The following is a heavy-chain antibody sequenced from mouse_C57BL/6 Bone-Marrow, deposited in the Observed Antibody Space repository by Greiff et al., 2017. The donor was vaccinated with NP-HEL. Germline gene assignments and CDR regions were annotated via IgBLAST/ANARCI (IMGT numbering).Heavy chain of an antibody. CDR2: YFTGDGDT. Sequence: VQLQQSGPELVKPGASVTISCTVSGYSFSSSWMYGVKQRPGKGLVWIVRYFTGDGDTNYNGKFKGKATLTADKSTSTSYMQLSSLTSEDSAVYFCARTGKDAMDYWGQGTSVTVSS. CDR3: ARTGKDAMDY. V-gene: IGHV1-82*01. CDR1: GYSFSSSW. J-gene: IGHJ4*01.